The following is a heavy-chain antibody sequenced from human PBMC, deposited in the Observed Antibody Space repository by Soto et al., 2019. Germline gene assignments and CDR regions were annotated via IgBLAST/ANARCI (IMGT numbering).Heavy chain of an antibody. D-gene: IGHD4-17*01. CDR1: GGSISSYY. J-gene: IGHJ6*02. V-gene: IGHV4-59*01. CDR3: ARDRLDYGDYEGYYGMDV. CDR2: IYYSGST. Sequence: SETLSLTXTVSGGSISSYYWSWIRQPPGKGLEWIGYIYYSGSTNYNPSLKSRVTISVDTSKNQFSLKLSSVTAADTAVYYCARDRLDYGDYEGYYGMDVWGQGTTVTVSS.